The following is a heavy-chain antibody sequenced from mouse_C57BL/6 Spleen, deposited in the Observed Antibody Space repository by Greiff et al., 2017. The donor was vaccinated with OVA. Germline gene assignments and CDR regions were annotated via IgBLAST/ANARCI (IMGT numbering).Heavy chain of an antibody. CDR1: GYTFTSYW. V-gene: IGHV1-64*01. Sequence: VKLQQPGAELVKPGASVKLSCKASGYTFTSYWMHWVKQRPGQGLEWIGMIHPNSGSTNYNEKFKSKATLTVDKSSSTAYMQLSSLTSEDSAVYYYAGGGYYYGSSYFDYWGQGTTLTVSS. J-gene: IGHJ2*01. CDR2: IHPNSGST. D-gene: IGHD1-1*01. CDR3: AGGGYYYGSSYFDY.